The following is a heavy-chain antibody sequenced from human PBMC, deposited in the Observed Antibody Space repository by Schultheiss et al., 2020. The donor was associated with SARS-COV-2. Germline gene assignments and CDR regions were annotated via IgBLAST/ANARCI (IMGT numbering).Heavy chain of an antibody. Sequence: SETLSLTCTVSGGSISSGGYYWSWIRQHPGKGLEWIGYIYYSGSTYYNPSLKSRVTISVDTSKNQFSLKLSSVTAADTAMYYCARGSGSTLLRGFDIWGQGTTVTVSS. D-gene: IGHD3-10*01. CDR1: GGSISSGGYY. V-gene: IGHV4-31*03. J-gene: IGHJ6*02. CDR3: ARGSGSTLLRGFDI. CDR2: IYYSGST.